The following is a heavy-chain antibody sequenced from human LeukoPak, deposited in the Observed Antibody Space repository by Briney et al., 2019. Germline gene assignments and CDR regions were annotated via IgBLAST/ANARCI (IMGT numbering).Heavy chain of an antibody. CDR2: INSGGTTV. CDR3: VREGVFGYSASLSSSRDY. V-gene: IGHV3-48*03. Sequence: GGSLRLSCTASGFTFSTYEMNWVRQAPGKGLEWVSYINSGGTTVYYADSVEGRFTISRDNAKNSLYLQMISLRAEDTALYYCVREGVFGYSASLSSSRDYWGQGTLVTVAS. J-gene: IGHJ4*02. CDR1: GFTFSTYE. D-gene: IGHD6-13*01.